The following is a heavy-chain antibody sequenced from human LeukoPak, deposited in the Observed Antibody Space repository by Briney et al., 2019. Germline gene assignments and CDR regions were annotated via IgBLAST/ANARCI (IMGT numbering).Heavy chain of an antibody. CDR3: TRGSDTVFGVSRDGFDY. Sequence: GSLRLSCTASGFTFGDYVVSWFRQAPGKGLGWVGFIRSKAYGGTTEYAASVKGRFTISRDDSKSIAYLQMNSLKTEDTGVYYCTRGSDTVFGVSRDGFDYWGQGTLVTVSS. CDR2: IRSKAYGGTT. V-gene: IGHV3-49*03. CDR1: GFTFGDYV. J-gene: IGHJ4*02. D-gene: IGHD3-3*01.